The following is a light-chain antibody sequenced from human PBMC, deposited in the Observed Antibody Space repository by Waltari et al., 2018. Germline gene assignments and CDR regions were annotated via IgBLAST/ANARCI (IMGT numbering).Light chain of an antibody. V-gene: IGKV3-20*01. Sequence: EIVLTQSPGPLSLSPGERATLSCRASQSVARALAWYQKKPCQPPRLLIYNTYTRATGVPDRFSGGGSGTDFSLTISRLEPEDFAVYYCQNYVRLPATFGQGTKVEIK. J-gene: IGKJ1*01. CDR3: QNYVRLPAT. CDR1: QSVARA. CDR2: NTY.